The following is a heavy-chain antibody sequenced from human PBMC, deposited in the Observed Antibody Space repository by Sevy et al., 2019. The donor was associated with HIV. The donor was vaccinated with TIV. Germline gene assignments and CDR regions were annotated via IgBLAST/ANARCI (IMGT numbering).Heavy chain of an antibody. Sequence: GGSLRLSCAASGFTFSSYSMNWVRQAPGKGLEWVSSISSSSSYIYYADSVKGRFTISRDNAKNSLYLQMNSLRAEDTAVYYCAKDSPTMSSGGIMDVWGQGTTVTVSS. CDR2: ISSSSSYI. CDR3: AKDSPTMSSGGIMDV. CDR1: GFTFSSYS. V-gene: IGHV3-21*04. D-gene: IGHD2-15*01. J-gene: IGHJ6*02.